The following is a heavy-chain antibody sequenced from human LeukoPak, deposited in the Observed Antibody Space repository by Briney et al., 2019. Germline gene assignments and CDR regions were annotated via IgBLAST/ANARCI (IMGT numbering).Heavy chain of an antibody. Sequence: GGSLRLSCAASGCTFSNAWISWVRQAPGKGLEWVGRIKSKTDGGTTDYAAPVKGRFTISRDDSKNTLYLQMNSLKTEDTAVYYCTTAEGYYDILTGYPLDYWGQGTLVTVSS. CDR1: GCTFSNAW. CDR2: IKSKTDGGTT. D-gene: IGHD3-9*01. V-gene: IGHV3-15*01. CDR3: TTAEGYYDILTGYPLDY. J-gene: IGHJ4*02.